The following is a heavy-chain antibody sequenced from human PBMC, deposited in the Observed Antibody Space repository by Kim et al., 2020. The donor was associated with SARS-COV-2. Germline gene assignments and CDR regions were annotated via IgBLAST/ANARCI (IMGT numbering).Heavy chain of an antibody. V-gene: IGHV3-30-3*01. J-gene: IGHJ4*02. D-gene: IGHD6-13*01. CDR3: ARDERGEQHLYYFDY. CDR1: GFTFSSYA. Sequence: LSLTCAASGFTFSSYAMHWVRQAPGKGLEWVAVISYDGSNKYYADSVKGRFTISRDNSKNTLYLQMNSLRAEDTAVYYCARDERGEQHLYYFDYWGQGTLVTVSS. CDR2: ISYDGSNK.